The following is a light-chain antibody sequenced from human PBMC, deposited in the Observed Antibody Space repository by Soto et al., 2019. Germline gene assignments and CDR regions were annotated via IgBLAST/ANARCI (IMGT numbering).Light chain of an antibody. J-gene: IGLJ1*01. CDR1: SSNFGAGFD. Sequence: QCALTQPPSVSGAPGQWVTISCTGSSSNFGAGFDVHWYQQLPGTAPKLLIYGITNRPSGVPDRFSGSKSGTSASLAITGLQAEDEAVYYCQSYDSSLSGYVFGTGTKVTVL. V-gene: IGLV1-40*01. CDR2: GIT. CDR3: QSYDSSLSGYV.